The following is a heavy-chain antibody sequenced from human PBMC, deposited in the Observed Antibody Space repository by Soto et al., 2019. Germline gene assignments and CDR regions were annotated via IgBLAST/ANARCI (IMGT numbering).Heavy chain of an antibody. CDR2: IYWDDDK. CDR1: GFSLSTSGVG. V-gene: IGHV2-5*02. J-gene: IGHJ6*02. CDR3: IQSRCGGDCLQSYASHYYYGMDV. D-gene: IGHD2-21*02. Sequence: QITLKESGPTLVKPTQTLTLTCTFSGFSLSTSGVGVGWIRQPPGKALEWLALIYWDDDKRYSPSLRIRLTISKDTSKNQVGLTMTNMDPVDTATYHCIQSRCGGDCLQSYASHYYYGMDVWGQGTTVTVSS.